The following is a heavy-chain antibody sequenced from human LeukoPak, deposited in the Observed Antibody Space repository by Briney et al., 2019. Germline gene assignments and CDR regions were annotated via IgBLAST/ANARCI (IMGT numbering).Heavy chain of an antibody. J-gene: IGHJ5*02. CDR1: GFSFNDAW. Sequence: PGGSLRLSCAASGFSFNDAWMSWVRQAPGKGLEWVGRIKSDTDGETTDYAAPVKGRFTISRDDSRNTLYLQMTTLKTEDTALYYCPPDPPSGYCGVVSCSPYASWAREPLVPVS. CDR3: PPDPPSGYCGVVSCSPYAS. V-gene: IGHV3-15*01. CDR2: IKSDTDGETT. D-gene: IGHD2-15*01.